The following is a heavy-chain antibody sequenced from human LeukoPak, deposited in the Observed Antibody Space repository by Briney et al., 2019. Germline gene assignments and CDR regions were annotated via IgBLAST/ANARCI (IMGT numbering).Heavy chain of an antibody. CDR1: GYTFTNYA. Sequence: GASVKVSCKASGYTFTNYAMHWVRQAPGQRLEWMGWINAGNGNTKYSQEFQGRVTITRDTSASTAYMELSSLRSEDMAVYYCARDGSGRFGPYFDYWGQGNLVTVSS. V-gene: IGHV1-3*03. CDR2: INAGNGNT. CDR3: ARDGSGRFGPYFDY. J-gene: IGHJ4*02. D-gene: IGHD3-10*01.